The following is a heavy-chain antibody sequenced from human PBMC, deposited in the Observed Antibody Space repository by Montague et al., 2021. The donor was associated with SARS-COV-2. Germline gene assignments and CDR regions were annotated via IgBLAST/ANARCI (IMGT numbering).Heavy chain of an antibody. J-gene: IGHJ4*02. CDR1: GFSLSTSGMC. D-gene: IGHD3-9*01. CDR3: ARIRYDILTGYQTLFDY. CDR2: IDWDDDK. Sequence: VKPTQTLTLTCTFSGFSLSTSGMCVSWIRQPPGKALEWLARIDWDDDKYYSTSLKTRLTISTDTSKNQVVLTMTNMDPVDTATYYCARIRYDILTGYQTLFDYWGQGTLVTVSS. V-gene: IGHV2-70*11.